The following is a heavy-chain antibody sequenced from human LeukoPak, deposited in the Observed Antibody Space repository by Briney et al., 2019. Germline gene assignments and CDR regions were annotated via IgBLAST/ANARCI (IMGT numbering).Heavy chain of an antibody. Sequence: PSETLSLTCTVSGGSISSGSYYWSWIRQPAGKGLEWIGRIYTSGSTNYNPSLKSRVTISVDTSKNQFSLKLSSVTAADTAVYYCARGHVVVPAAHMDVWGKGTTVTVSS. CDR1: GGSISSGSYY. J-gene: IGHJ6*03. CDR3: ARGHVVVPAAHMDV. V-gene: IGHV4-61*02. CDR2: IYTSGST. D-gene: IGHD2-2*01.